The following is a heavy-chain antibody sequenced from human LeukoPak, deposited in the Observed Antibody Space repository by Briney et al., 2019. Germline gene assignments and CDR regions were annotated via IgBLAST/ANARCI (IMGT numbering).Heavy chain of an antibody. CDR2: INHSGST. CDR1: GGSVSSGSYY. Sequence: SETLSLTCTVSGGSVSSGSYYWSWIRQSPGKGLEWIGEINHSGSTNYNPSLKSRVTISVDTSKNQFSLKLSSVTAADTAVYYCARGNLRSSWDSFDYWGQGTLVTVSS. J-gene: IGHJ4*02. V-gene: IGHV4-61*01. D-gene: IGHD6-13*01. CDR3: ARGNLRSSWDSFDY.